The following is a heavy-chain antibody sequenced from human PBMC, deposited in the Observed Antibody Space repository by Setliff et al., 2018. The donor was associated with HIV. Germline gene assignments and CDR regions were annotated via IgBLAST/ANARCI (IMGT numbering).Heavy chain of an antibody. V-gene: IGHV4-34*01. CDR3: ARGPVCSSTIDY. CDR2: SNHSGST. D-gene: IGHD6-13*01. J-gene: IGHJ4*02. CDR1: GGSFSGYY. Sequence: KTSETLSLTCDVYGGSFSGYYWSWIRQPPGKGLEWIGESNHSGSTNYNPSLKSRVTISVDTSKRQFSLKLSSVTAADTAVFYCARGPVCSSTIDYWGQGTLVTVSS.